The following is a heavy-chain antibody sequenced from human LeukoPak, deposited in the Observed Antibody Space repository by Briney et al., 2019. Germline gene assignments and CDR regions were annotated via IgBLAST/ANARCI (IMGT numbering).Heavy chain of an antibody. CDR1: GGTFSSYA. Sequence: VASVKVSCKASGGTFSSYAISRVRQAPGQGLEWMGGIIPIFGTANYAQKFQGRVTITADESTSTAYMELSSLRSEDTAVYYCAFGIAVAGYFDYWGQGTLVTVSS. D-gene: IGHD6-19*01. CDR3: AFGIAVAGYFDY. V-gene: IGHV1-69*13. CDR2: IIPIFGTA. J-gene: IGHJ4*02.